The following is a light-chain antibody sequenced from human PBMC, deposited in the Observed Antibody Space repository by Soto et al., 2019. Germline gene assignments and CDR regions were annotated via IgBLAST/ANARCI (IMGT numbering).Light chain of an antibody. V-gene: IGLV2-14*01. Sequence: QSALTQPASVSGSPGQSITISCTATSTDVDTFNYVAWYQQYPGKAPKLMIYEVINRPSGVSDRFSGSKSGNTASLIISGLEAEDEADYYCSSYTTSASLVFVGGTTVTVL. CDR3: SSYTTSASLV. J-gene: IGLJ2*01. CDR1: STDVDTFNY. CDR2: EVI.